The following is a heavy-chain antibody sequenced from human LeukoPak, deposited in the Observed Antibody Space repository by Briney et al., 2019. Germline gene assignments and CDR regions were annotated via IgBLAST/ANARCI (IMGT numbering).Heavy chain of an antibody. CDR1: GYSFTDYY. J-gene: IGHJ3*02. Sequence: ASVKVSCKASGYSFTDYYMHWVRQAPGQGLEWMGWMNPNSGNTGYAQKFQGRVTMTRNTSISTAYMELSSLRSEDTAVYYCARTPYDYVWGSYRNRHDAFDIWGQGTMVTVSS. CDR2: MNPNSGNT. V-gene: IGHV1-8*02. CDR3: ARTPYDYVWGSYRNRHDAFDI. D-gene: IGHD3-16*02.